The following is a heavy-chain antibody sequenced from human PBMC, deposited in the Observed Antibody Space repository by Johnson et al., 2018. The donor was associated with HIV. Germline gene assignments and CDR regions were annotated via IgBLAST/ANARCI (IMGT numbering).Heavy chain of an antibody. J-gene: IGHJ3*02. Sequence: VQVVESGGGVVQPGRSLRLSCAASGFIFSTYAIHWVRQAPGKGLEWVAVISYDGSNKYYADSVKGRFTISRDNSKNTLYLQMNSLRAEDTAVYYCARDRLWFREVSPADAFDIWGQGTMVTVSS. CDR3: ARDRLWFREVSPADAFDI. V-gene: IGHV3-30*04. CDR2: ISYDGSNK. D-gene: IGHD3-10*01. CDR1: GFIFSTYA.